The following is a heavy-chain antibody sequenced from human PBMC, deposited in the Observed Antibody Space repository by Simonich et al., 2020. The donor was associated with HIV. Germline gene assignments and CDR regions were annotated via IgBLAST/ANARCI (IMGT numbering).Heavy chain of an antibody. J-gene: IGHJ4*02. Sequence: QVQLQQWGAGLLKPSETLSLTCAVYGGSFSGYYWSWIRQPPGKGLEGIGEINHSGSTNYNPSLKSRVTISVDTSKNQLSLKLSSVTAADTAVYYCARGFYQRLYYFDYWGQGTLVTVSS. D-gene: IGHD2-2*01. V-gene: IGHV4-34*01. CDR3: ARGFYQRLYYFDY. CDR2: INHSGST. CDR1: GGSFSGYY.